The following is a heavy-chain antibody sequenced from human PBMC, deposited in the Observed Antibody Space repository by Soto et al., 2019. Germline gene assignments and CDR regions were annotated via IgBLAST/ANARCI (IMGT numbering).Heavy chain of an antibody. CDR1: GFTFSSYG. D-gene: IGHD3-10*01. CDR2: ISYDGSNK. Sequence: GGSLRLSCAASGFTFSSYGMHWVRQAPGKGLEWVAVISYDGSNKYYADSVKGRFTISRDNSKNTLYLQMNSLRAEDTAVYYCAKVTKPQGAYFYYGSGSPIDYWGQGTLVTISS. V-gene: IGHV3-30*18. CDR3: AKVTKPQGAYFYYGSGSPIDY. J-gene: IGHJ4*02.